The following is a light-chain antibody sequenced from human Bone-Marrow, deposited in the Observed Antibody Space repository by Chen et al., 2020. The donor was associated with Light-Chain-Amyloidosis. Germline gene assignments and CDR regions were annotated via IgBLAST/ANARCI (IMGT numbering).Light chain of an antibody. Sequence: QSALTQPASVSGSPGQSITIPSTGTSSDVGGDNHVSWYQPHPDKDPNLMLYEVTNRPTWVPNRFAGTRSDNTACLTSDGLRTEDEANYCCGSDTIRNNLGFGGGTRGTV. J-gene: IGLJ1*01. CDR1: SSDVGGDNH. CDR2: EVT. V-gene: IGLV2-14*01. CDR3: GSDTIRNNLG.